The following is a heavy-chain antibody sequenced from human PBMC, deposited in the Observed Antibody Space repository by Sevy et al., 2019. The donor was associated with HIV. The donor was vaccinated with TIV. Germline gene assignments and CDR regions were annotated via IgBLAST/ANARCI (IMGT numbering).Heavy chain of an antibody. CDR1: GYTFTGYY. J-gene: IGHJ3*02. Sequence: ASVKVSCKASGYTFTGYYMHWVRQAPGQGLEWMGWINPNSGGTNHAQKFQGRVTMTRDTSISTAYMELSRLRSDDTAVYYCARYQRGGREGDGAFDMWGQGTMVTVSS. V-gene: IGHV1-2*02. CDR2: INPNSGGT. D-gene: IGHD2-21*01. CDR3: ARYQRGGREGDGAFDM.